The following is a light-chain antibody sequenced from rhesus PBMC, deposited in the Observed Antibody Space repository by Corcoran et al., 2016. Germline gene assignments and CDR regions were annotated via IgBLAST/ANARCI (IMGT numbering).Light chain of an antibody. CDR1: DSNIGGYS. J-gene: IGLJ6*01. V-gene: IGLV1-64*01. CDR3: QSFDNSLRGQV. CDR2: ENN. Sequence: QSVVTQPPSVSGAPGQRVTISCSGSDSNIGGYSVAWYQQLPGTVPKVLIYENNKRPLGVSDRFSGSKSGSSAALTITGLQSDDEAAYYCQSFDNSLRGQVFGSGTQLTVL.